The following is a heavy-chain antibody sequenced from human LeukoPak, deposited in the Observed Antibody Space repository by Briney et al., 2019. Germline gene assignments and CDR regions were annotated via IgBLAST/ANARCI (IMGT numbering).Heavy chain of an antibody. CDR3: ARTRSSGWDYFDY. CDR2: ISYDGSNK. V-gene: IGHV3-30-3*01. Sequence: GGPLRLSCAASGFTFSSYAMHWVRQAPGKGLEWVAVISYDGSNKYNADSVKGRFTISRDNSKNTFYLQMNSLRAEDTAVYYCARTRSSGWDYFDYWGQGTLVTVSS. J-gene: IGHJ4*02. D-gene: IGHD6-19*01. CDR1: GFTFSSYA.